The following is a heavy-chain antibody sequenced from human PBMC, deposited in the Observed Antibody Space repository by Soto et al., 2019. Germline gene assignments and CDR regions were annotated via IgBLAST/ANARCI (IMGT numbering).Heavy chain of an antibody. CDR1: GFTFSSYE. Sequence: PVGSLRRSGSVSGFTFSSYEMNWVRQAPGKGLEWVSYIGTSGKTIYYADSVRGRFTISRDNAKNSLYLQINSLRAEDTAVYFCARDPAIYSGKFDYGLDVWGRGTTVTVSS. V-gene: IGHV3-48*03. CDR3: ARDPAIYSGKFDYGLDV. CDR2: IGTSGKTI. D-gene: IGHD4-4*01. J-gene: IGHJ6*02.